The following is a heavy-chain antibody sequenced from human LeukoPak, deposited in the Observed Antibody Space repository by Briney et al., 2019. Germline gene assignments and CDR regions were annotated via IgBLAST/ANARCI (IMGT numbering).Heavy chain of an antibody. CDR2: IIPIFGIA. CDR3: ARDSGYSYGYYFDY. CDR1: GGTFSSYA. D-gene: IGHD5-18*01. Sequence: SVTVSCKASGGTFSSYAISWVRQAPGQGLEWMGRIIPIFGIANYAQKFQGRVTITADKSTSTAYMELSSLRSEDTAVYYCARDSGYSYGYYFDYWGQGTLVTVSS. V-gene: IGHV1-69*17. J-gene: IGHJ4*02.